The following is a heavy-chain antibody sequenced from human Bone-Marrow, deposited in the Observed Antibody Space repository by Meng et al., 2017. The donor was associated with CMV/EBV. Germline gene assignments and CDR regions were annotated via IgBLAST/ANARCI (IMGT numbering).Heavy chain of an antibody. J-gene: IGHJ4*02. CDR2: IYYSGST. CDR3: ARWASGSRHFDY. CDR1: GGSISSYY. D-gene: IGHD3-10*01. V-gene: IGHV4-59*01. Sequence: SEPLSLTCTVSGGSISSYYWSWIRQPPGKGLEWIGYIYYSGSTNYNPSLKSRVTISLHTSKSQFSLSLSSVTAADTAVYYCARWASGSRHFDYWGQGTLVTVSS.